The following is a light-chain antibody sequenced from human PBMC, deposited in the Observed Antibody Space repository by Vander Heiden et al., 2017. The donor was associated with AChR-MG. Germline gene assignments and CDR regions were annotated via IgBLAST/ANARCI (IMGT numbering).Light chain of an antibody. V-gene: IGLV1-40*01. CDR1: TSNSGAGYE. CDR3: QSYDTSLSGRV. J-gene: IGLJ3*02. CDR2: GNT. Sequence: QSVLTQPPSVSGAPGQRVTISCTGSTSNSGAGYEVSWYQHLPGTAPKLLIYGNTDRPSGVPDRFSGSKSGNSASLAITGLQAEDEADYYCQSYDTSLSGRVFGGGTKLTVL.